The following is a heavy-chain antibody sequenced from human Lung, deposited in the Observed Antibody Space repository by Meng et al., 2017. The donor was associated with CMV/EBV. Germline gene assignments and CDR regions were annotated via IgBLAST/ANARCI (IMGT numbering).Heavy chain of an antibody. CDR1: GGSISSSSYY. CDR3: ASPLGILGIVDL. D-gene: IGHD7-27*01. CDR2: IYYSGST. Sequence: QLRLKESGPELVKPSETLSLTCTVSGGSISSSSYYWGWIRQPPGKGLEWIGSIYYSGSTYYNPSLKSRVTISVDTSKNQFSLKLSSVTAADTAVYYCASPLGILGIVDLWGRGTLVTVSS. J-gene: IGHJ2*01. V-gene: IGHV4-39*01.